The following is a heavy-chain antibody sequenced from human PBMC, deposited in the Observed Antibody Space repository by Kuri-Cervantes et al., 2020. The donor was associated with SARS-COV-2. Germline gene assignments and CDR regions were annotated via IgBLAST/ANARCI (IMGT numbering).Heavy chain of an antibody. CDR1: GGSFSSHY. Sequence: SETLSLTCAVYGGSFSSHYWSWIRQPPGKGLEWIGEINHSGSTNYNPSLKSRVTISVDMSDNQFSLKVTSVTAADTAVYYCARISAINNAFDIWGQGTLVPSPQ. CDR2: INHSGST. V-gene: IGHV4-34*01. CDR3: ARISAINNAFDI. D-gene: IGHD6-25*01. J-gene: IGHJ3*02.